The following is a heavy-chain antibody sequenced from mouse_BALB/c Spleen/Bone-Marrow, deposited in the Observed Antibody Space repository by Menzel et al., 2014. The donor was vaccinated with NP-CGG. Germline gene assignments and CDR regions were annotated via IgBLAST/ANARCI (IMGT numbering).Heavy chain of an antibody. CDR1: GFSFSNHG. CDR2: ISGDGRYT. D-gene: IGHD2-4*01. V-gene: IGHV5-9-2*01. Sequence: EVKVVESGGGLVKSGGSLKLSCAASGFSFSNHGMSWVRQTPEKRLEWVATISGDGRYTFYSDSVKGRFTISRDNAKNNLYLQLSSLRSEDTALYYCARHAYYDQTEVSFVYWGQGTLVTVSA. J-gene: IGHJ3*01. CDR3: ARHAYYDQTEVSFVY.